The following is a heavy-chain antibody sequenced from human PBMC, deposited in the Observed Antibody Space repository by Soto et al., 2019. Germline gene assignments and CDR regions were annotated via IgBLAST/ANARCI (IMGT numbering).Heavy chain of an antibody. CDR2: IYYSGST. J-gene: IGHJ4*02. D-gene: IGHD3-10*01. V-gene: IGHV4-59*01. Sequence: PSETLSLTCTVSGGSISSYYWSWIRQPPGKGLEWIGYIYYSGSTNYNPSLKSRVTISVDTSKNQFSLKLSSVTAADTAVYYCALGYGSGSHYFDYWGQGTLVTVSS. CDR1: GGSISSYY. CDR3: ALGYGSGSHYFDY.